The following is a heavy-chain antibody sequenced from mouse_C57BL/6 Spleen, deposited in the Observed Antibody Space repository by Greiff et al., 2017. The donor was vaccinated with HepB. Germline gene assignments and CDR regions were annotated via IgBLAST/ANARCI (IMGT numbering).Heavy chain of an antibody. V-gene: IGHV14-2*01. Sequence: EVQRVESGAELVKPGASVKLSCTASGFNIKDYYMHWVKQRPEQGLEWIGRIDPEDGETKYAPKFQGKTTITADTSSNTAYLQLSSLTSEDTAVYYCAPWGSNPWFAYWGQGTLVTVSA. J-gene: IGHJ3*01. CDR2: IDPEDGET. D-gene: IGHD2-5*01. CDR1: GFNIKDYY. CDR3: APWGSNPWFAY.